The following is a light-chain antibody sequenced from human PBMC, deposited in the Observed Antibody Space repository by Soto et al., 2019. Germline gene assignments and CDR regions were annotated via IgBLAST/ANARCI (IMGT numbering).Light chain of an antibody. CDR3: QQCYSTPRT. Sequence: DIQMTQSPSSLSASVGDRVTITCRASQSISNYLNWYQQKPGKAPKLLMFAASSLQSGVPSRFSGDGSETDFTLTISSLQAEDFATYYCQQCYSTPRTFGQGTKVEIK. CDR1: QSISNY. CDR2: AAS. J-gene: IGKJ1*01. V-gene: IGKV1-39*01.